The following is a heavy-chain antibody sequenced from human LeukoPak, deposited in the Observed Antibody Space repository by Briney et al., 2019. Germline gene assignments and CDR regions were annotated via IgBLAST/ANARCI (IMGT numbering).Heavy chain of an antibody. Sequence: GSLRLSCAASGFTVSIKYMTWVRQAPGKGLEWVSLIYNDGRTYYADSVKGRYTISRDNSKNTVYLQMSNLRVEDTAVYYCARGLFLSGYLDAFDLWGQGTVVTVSS. V-gene: IGHV3-53*01. D-gene: IGHD3-22*01. CDR1: GFTVSIKY. J-gene: IGHJ3*01. CDR2: IYNDGRT. CDR3: ARGLFLSGYLDAFDL.